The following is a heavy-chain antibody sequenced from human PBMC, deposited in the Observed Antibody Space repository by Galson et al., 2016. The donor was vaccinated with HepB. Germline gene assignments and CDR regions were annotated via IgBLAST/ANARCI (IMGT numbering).Heavy chain of an antibody. D-gene: IGHD2-2*01. CDR2: ISYDGSNK. Sequence: SLRLSCADSGFTFSSYGMHWVRQAPGKGLEWVAFISYDGSNKKYADSVKGQFTISRDNSKKTLYLQMNSLRAEDTAVYYCAKDGRIYCSSASCHDHFHYWGQGTLVTVSS. CDR3: AKDGRIYCSSASCHDHFHY. V-gene: IGHV3-30*18. CDR1: GFTFSSYG. J-gene: IGHJ4*02.